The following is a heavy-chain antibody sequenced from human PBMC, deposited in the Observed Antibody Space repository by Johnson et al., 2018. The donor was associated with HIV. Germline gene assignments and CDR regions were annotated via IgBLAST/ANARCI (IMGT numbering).Heavy chain of an antibody. CDR1: GFTFSSYA. Sequence: QVQLVESGGGVVQPGRSLRLSCAASGFTFSSYAMHWVRQAPGKGLEWVAVISYDGSKKYYADSVKGRFTISRDNAKNSLYLQMNSLRAEDTAVYYCAREATVVMLGYAFDIWGQGTMVTVSS. CDR3: AREATVVMLGYAFDI. CDR2: ISYDGSKK. V-gene: IGHV3-30*04. D-gene: IGHD4-23*01. J-gene: IGHJ3*02.